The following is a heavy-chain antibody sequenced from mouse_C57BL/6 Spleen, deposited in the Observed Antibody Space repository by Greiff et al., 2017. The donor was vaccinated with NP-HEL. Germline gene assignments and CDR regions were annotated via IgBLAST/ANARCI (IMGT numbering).Heavy chain of an antibody. CDR2: ISYDGSN. D-gene: IGHD1-1*01. Sequence: EVKLMESGPGLVKPSQSLSLTCSVTGYSITSGYYWNWIRQFPGNKLEWMGYISYDGSNNYNPSLKNRISITRDTSKNQFFLKLNSVTTEDTATYYCASDYGSSPHAMDYWGQGTSVTVSS. V-gene: IGHV3-6*01. CDR1: GYSITSGYY. J-gene: IGHJ4*01. CDR3: ASDYGSSPHAMDY.